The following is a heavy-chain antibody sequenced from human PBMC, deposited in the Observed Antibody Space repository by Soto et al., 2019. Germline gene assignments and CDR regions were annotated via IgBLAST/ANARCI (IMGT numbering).Heavy chain of an antibody. CDR2: INYSGST. J-gene: IGHJ4*02. CDR1: GGSIRSGSSY. D-gene: IGHD6-13*01. Sequence: PSETLSLTCTVSGGSIRSGSSYWGWIRQPPGKGLEWIGTINYSGSTYYNPSLKSRVTISVDTSKNQFSLKLSSVTAADTAVHYCARHGTPSGSSWYFDYWGQGTLVTVSS. CDR3: ARHGTPSGSSWYFDY. V-gene: IGHV4-39*01.